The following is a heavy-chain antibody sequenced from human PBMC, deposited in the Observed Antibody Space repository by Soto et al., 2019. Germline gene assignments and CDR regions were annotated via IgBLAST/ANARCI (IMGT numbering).Heavy chain of an antibody. Sequence: PGGSLRLSCAASGFIFSTYGSAFSRYAMTWVRQTPGKALEWVSSISGSGVRTYYSDSVRGRFTISRDNSKDRLYLEMNSVRAEDTAVYYCATPAYDYWGQGTLVTVSS. CDR1: GFIFSTYGSAFSRYA. D-gene: IGHD3-16*01. CDR3: ATPAYDY. J-gene: IGHJ4*02. CDR2: ISGSGVRT. V-gene: IGHV3-23*01.